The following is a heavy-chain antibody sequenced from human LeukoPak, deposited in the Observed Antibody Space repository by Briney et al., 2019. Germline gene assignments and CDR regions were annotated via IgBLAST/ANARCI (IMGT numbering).Heavy chain of an antibody. CDR1: GGSISSYY. J-gene: IGHJ4*02. Sequence: SETLSLTCTVSGGSISSYYWSWIRQPPGKGLEWIGYIYYSGSTNYNPSLKSRVTMSVDTSKNQFSLKLSSVSAADTAVYFCARYSGTSGRYFDYWGPGSLVTVSS. V-gene: IGHV4-59*01. CDR3: ARYSGTSGRYFDY. D-gene: IGHD1-26*01. CDR2: IYYSGST.